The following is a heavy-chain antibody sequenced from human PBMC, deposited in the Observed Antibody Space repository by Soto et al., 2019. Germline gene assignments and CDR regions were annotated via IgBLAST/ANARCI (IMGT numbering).Heavy chain of an antibody. J-gene: IGHJ6*02. Sequence: QVHLVQSGAEVKQPGASVKVSCKASGYTFSVYHMHWVRQAPGQGLEWMGCVHPNSGGTNYAQSFEGRVTMTRDTSINTAYMELSRLTSDDTAVYYCAKELQRGMDVWGQGTKVTVSS. V-gene: IGHV1-2*02. D-gene: IGHD4-4*01. CDR2: VHPNSGGT. CDR1: GYTFSVYH. CDR3: AKELQRGMDV.